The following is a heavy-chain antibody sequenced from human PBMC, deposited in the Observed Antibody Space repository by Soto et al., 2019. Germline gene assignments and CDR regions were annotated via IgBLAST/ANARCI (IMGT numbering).Heavy chain of an antibody. CDR2: IYHSGST. D-gene: IGHD6-19*01. V-gene: IGHV4-4*02. CDR3: ARNYNAVAGIFFDY. CDR1: GGSISSSNW. Sequence: SETLSLTCAVSGGSISSSNWWSWVRQPPGKGLEWIGEIYHSGSTNYNPSLKSRVTISVDKSKNQFSLKLSSVTAADTAVYYCARNYNAVAGIFFDYWGQGTLVTVSS. J-gene: IGHJ4*02.